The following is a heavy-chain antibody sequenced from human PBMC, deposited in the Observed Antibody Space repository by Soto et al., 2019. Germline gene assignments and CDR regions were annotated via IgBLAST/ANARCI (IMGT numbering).Heavy chain of an antibody. Sequence: PSETLSLTCTVSGVSISSGGYYWGWIRQPPGKGLEWIASIYYSGATYYNPSLQSRVTISVDTSNNRFSLTLSSLTAADTAVYFCARLAYSGYLQTWGQGSLVTVSS. J-gene: IGHJ1*01. V-gene: IGHV4-39*02. CDR1: GVSISSGGYY. D-gene: IGHD1-26*01. CDR2: IYYSGAT. CDR3: ARLAYSGYLQT.